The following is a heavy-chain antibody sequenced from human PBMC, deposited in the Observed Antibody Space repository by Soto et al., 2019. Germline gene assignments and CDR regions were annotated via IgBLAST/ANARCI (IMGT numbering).Heavy chain of an antibody. J-gene: IGHJ2*01. CDR2: ISGGDGDT. Sequence: EVQLLESGGGLVRPGGSLRLSCAASGFTFTNYAMTWVRQAPGKGLEWVSSISGGDGDTSYADSVKGRFTISRDTSENTMFLQMNRLRPDDTAVYYCAKDRFTSTVRKYWFFDIWGRGTLFTVSS. CDR3: AKDRFTSTVRKYWFFDI. D-gene: IGHD3-10*01. CDR1: GFTFTNYA. V-gene: IGHV3-23*01.